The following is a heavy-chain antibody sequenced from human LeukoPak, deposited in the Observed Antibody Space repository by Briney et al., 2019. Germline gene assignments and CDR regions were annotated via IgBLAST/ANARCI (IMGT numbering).Heavy chain of an antibody. CDR2: ISSSSSYI. D-gene: IGHD6-6*01. J-gene: IGHJ5*02. CDR3: AKVARIAARPLNWFDP. V-gene: IGHV3-21*04. Sequence: PGGSLRLSCAASGFTFSSYSMNWVRQAPGKGLEWVSSISSSSSYIYYADSVKGRFTTSRDNAKNSLYLQMNSLRAEDTAVYYCAKVARIAARPLNWFDPWGQGTLVTVSS. CDR1: GFTFSSYS.